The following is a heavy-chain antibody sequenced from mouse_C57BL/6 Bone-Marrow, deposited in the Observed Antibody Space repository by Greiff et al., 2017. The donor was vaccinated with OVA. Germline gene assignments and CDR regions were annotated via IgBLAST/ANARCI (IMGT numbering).Heavy chain of an antibody. V-gene: IGHV14-4*01. CDR1: GFNIKDDY. J-gene: IGHJ3*01. CDR2: IDPENGDT. Sequence: VQLQQSGAELVRPGASVKLSCTASGFNIKDDYMHWVKQRPEQGLEWIGWIDPENGDTEYASKFQGQATITADTSYNTAYLQLSNLTSKDTAVYYCTATNYYGGPWFAYWGQGTLVTVSA. D-gene: IGHD1-1*01. CDR3: TATNYYGGPWFAY.